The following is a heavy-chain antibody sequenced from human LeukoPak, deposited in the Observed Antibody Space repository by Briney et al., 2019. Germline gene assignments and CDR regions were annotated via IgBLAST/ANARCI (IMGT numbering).Heavy chain of an antibody. V-gene: IGHV1-46*01. CDR1: GYTFTSYY. J-gene: IGHJ4*02. CDR3: ARDEILVEMATRTFDY. Sequence: ASVKVSCKASGYTFTSYYMHWVRQAPGQGLEWMGIINPSGGSTSCAQKFQGRVTMTRDTSTSTVYMEPSSLRSEDTAVYYCARDEILVEMATRTFDYWGQGTLVTVSS. D-gene: IGHD5-24*01. CDR2: INPSGGST.